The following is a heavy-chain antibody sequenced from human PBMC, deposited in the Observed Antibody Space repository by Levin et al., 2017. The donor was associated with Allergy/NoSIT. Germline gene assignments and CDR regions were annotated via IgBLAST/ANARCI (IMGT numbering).Heavy chain of an antibody. J-gene: IGHJ4*02. CDR3: ATDPVGFDS. V-gene: IGHV4-39*01. CDR1: AGSISSSPYY. CDR2: IYDSVST. Sequence: SETLSLTCNVSAGSISSSPYYWGWIRQPPGKGLEWIGIIYDSVSTYYNPSLNSRVSISVDTSKNQFSLKLTSLTAADTAVYYCATDPVGFDSWGQGILVTVSS.